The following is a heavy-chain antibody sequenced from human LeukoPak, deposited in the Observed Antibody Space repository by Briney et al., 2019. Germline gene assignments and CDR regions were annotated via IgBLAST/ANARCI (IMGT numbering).Heavy chain of an antibody. V-gene: IGHV4-59*01. Sequence: SETLSLTCTVYTHSIIAYYWCWIRQPPGKGLEWIGYISYGGGTMYNPSLRSRVTISIDPPKNQFSLELDSVTASDTALYYCGRVGRGAHTWGSYSFDYWGQGTLVTVSS. CDR1: THSIIAYY. CDR2: ISYGGGT. CDR3: GRVGRGAHTWGSYSFDY. J-gene: IGHJ4*02. D-gene: IGHD3-16*01.